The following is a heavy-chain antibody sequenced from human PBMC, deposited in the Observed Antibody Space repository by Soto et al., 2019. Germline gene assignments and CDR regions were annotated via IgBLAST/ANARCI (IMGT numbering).Heavy chain of an antibody. Sequence: LSLTCTVSGGSISSGGYYWSWIRQHPGKGLEWIGYIYYGGSTYYNPSLKSRATISGDTSKNQFSLKLSSVTAADTAVYYCARGGHYYENSGQNAYDYWGQGILVTVSS. CDR2: IYYGGST. CDR1: GGSISSGGYY. V-gene: IGHV4-31*03. J-gene: IGHJ4*01. D-gene: IGHD3-22*01. CDR3: ARGGHYYENSGQNAYDY.